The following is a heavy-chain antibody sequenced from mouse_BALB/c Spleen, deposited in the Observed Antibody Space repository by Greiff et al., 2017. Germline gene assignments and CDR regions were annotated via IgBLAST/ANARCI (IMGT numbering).Heavy chain of an antibody. J-gene: IGHJ4*01. CDR1: GFTFSDYY. CDR3: ARDRGYAMDY. CDR2: ISDGGSYT. Sequence: VQVVESGGGLVKPGGSLKLSCAASGFTFSDYYMYWVRQTPEKRLEWVATISDGGSYTYYPDSVKGRFTISRDNAKNNLYLQMSSLKSEDTAMYYCARDRGYAMDYWGQGTSVTVSS. V-gene: IGHV5-4*02. D-gene: IGHD3-3*01.